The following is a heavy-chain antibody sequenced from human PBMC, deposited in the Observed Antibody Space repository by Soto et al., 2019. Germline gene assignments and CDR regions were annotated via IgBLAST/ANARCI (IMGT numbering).Heavy chain of an antibody. CDR2: INPNSGGT. CDR1: GYTFTGYY. D-gene: IGHD6-19*01. J-gene: IGHJ5*02. Sequence: GASVKVSCKASGYTFTGYYMHWVRQAPGQGLERMGWINPNSGGTNYAQKFQGRVTMTRDTSISTAYMELSRLRSDDTAVYYCARDIEVAGTNWFVPWGQRTLVTVSA. V-gene: IGHV1-2*02. CDR3: ARDIEVAGTNWFVP.